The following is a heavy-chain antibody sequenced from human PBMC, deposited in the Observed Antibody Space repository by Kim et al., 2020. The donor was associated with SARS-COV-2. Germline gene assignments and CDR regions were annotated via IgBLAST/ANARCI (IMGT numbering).Heavy chain of an antibody. CDR2: GNGNT. J-gene: IGHJ4*02. V-gene: IGHV1-3*01. D-gene: IGHD3-16*01. CDR3: LGGFYFDY. Sequence: GNGNTIYSQKFQGRVTFTTDTSASTAYMGLGFLRSEDSAVYYCLGGFYFDYWGQGTLVTVSS.